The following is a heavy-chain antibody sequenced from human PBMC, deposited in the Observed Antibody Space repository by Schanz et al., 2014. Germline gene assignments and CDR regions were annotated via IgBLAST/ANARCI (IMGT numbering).Heavy chain of an antibody. Sequence: EVQLEESGGGLVQPGGSLRLSCAASGFTFSTYWMHWVRQAPGKGLVWVSHINSDGTTTTYADSVKGRFTISRDNAENTLYLQMNSLRVEDTAVYYCAMGGYQLHQWGQGTLVTVSS. D-gene: IGHD1-7*01. J-gene: IGHJ4*02. V-gene: IGHV3-74*02. CDR3: AMGGYQLHQ. CDR2: INSDGTTT. CDR1: GFTFSTYW.